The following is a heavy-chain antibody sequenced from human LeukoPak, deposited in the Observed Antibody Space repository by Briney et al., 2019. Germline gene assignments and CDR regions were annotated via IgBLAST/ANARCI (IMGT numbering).Heavy chain of an antibody. CDR3: AGQDVNAGAGATSYAFDI. Sequence: SETLSLTCAVYGGSFSGYYWTWIRQSPGKGLEWIGEINHSGINNYNPSLKSRVTISVDTSKNQFSLKLSSVTAADTAVYYCAGQDVNAGAGATSYAFDIWDQGTMVSVSS. D-gene: IGHD1-26*01. J-gene: IGHJ3*02. CDR1: GGSFSGYY. CDR2: INHSGIN. V-gene: IGHV4-34*01.